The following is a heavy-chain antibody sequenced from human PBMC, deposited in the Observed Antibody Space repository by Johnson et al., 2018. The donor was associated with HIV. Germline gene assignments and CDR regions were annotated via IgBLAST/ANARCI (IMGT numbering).Heavy chain of an antibody. Sequence: VQLVESGGRLVQPGGSLRLSCAASGFSFSTYWMHWVRRVPGNGLVWVSRIDTEGSGTTYADSVKGRFTISRDNAKNTVYLQMISLSAEDMAVYYCARSRWADDAFDGWGQGTMVTVSS. V-gene: IGHV3-74*03. CDR3: ARSRWADDAFDG. CDR2: IDTEGSGT. D-gene: IGHD1-26*01. CDR1: GFSFSTYW. J-gene: IGHJ3*01.